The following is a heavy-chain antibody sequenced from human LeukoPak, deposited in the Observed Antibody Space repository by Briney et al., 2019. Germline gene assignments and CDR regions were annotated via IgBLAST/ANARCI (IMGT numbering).Heavy chain of an antibody. Sequence: PGGSLRLSCAASGFTFSSYGMSWVRQAPGKGLEWVSAISGSGGSTYYADSVKGRFTISRDNSKNTLYLQMNSLRAEDTAVYYCAKLPDSSGYYYPDFDYWGQGTLVTVSS. D-gene: IGHD3-22*01. CDR3: AKLPDSSGYYYPDFDY. CDR1: GFTFSSYG. J-gene: IGHJ4*02. V-gene: IGHV3-23*01. CDR2: ISGSGGST.